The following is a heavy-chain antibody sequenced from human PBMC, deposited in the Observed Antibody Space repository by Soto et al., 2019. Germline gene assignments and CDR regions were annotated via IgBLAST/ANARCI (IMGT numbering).Heavy chain of an antibody. J-gene: IGHJ6*02. D-gene: IGHD2-21*01. V-gene: IGHV3-53*01. Sequence: RWSLRLSCAASGFTVSSNYMSWGRQAPGKGLEWVSVIYSGGSTNYADSVKGRFTISREISKNTVYLQMNSLRAEDTAVYYCAIFWRWNYHYYVLSVRGQGTTVIVSS. CDR2: IYSGGST. CDR3: AIFWRWNYHYYVLSV. CDR1: GFTVSSNY.